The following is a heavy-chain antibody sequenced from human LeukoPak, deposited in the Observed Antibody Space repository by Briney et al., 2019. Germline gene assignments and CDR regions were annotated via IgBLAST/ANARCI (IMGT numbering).Heavy chain of an antibody. J-gene: IGHJ6*03. CDR3: AREPIAAQYYYYYYMDV. CDR1: GGSINSGDYY. Sequence: PSQTLSLTCTVSGGSINSGDYYWSWIRQPPGKGLEWIGYIYYSGSTYYNPSLKSRVTISVDTSKNQFSLKLSSVTAADTAVYYCAREPIAAQYYYYYYMDVWGKGTTVTVSS. D-gene: IGHD6-6*01. CDR2: IYYSGST. V-gene: IGHV4-30-4*08.